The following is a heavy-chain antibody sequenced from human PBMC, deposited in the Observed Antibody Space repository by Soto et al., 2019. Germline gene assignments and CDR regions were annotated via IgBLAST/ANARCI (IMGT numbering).Heavy chain of an antibody. Sequence: GGSLRLSCAASGFTFSTYAMSWVRQAPGKGLEWVSAISGSGGSTYYADSVQGRFTISRDNSKNTLFLQMNSLRAEDTAVHYCARGLGYCSSTSCYICLDYWGQGTPVTVSS. CDR3: ARGLGYCSSTSCYICLDY. J-gene: IGHJ4*02. CDR1: GFTFSTYA. D-gene: IGHD2-2*02. CDR2: ISGSGGST. V-gene: IGHV3-23*01.